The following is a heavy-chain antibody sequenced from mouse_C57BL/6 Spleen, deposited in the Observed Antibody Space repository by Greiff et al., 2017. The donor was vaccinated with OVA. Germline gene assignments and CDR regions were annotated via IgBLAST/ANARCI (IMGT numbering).Heavy chain of an antibody. J-gene: IGHJ4*01. Sequence: QVQLQQPGAELVKPGASVKLSCKASGYTFTSYWMHWVKQRPGQGLEWIGMIHPNSGSTNYNEKFKSKATLTVDKSSSTAYMQLSSLPSDDSAVYYCARVDYYSNYVEMDYWGQGTSVTVSS. V-gene: IGHV1-64*01. D-gene: IGHD2-5*01. CDR2: IHPNSGST. CDR3: ARVDYYSNYVEMDY. CDR1: GYTFTSYW.